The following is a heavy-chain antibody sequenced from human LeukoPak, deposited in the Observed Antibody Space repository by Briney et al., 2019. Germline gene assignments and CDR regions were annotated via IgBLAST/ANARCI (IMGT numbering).Heavy chain of an antibody. CDR3: AKDSRIAAAGTIGHSYYFDS. V-gene: IGHV3-30*02. D-gene: IGHD6-13*01. CDR2: IRYDGSNK. Sequence: GGSLRLSCAASGFTFSSYGMHWVRQAPGKGLEWVAFIRYDGSNKYYADSVKCRFTISRDNSKNTLYLQMNSLRAEDTAVYYCAKDSRIAAAGTIGHSYYFDSWGQGTLVTVSS. J-gene: IGHJ4*02. CDR1: GFTFSSYG.